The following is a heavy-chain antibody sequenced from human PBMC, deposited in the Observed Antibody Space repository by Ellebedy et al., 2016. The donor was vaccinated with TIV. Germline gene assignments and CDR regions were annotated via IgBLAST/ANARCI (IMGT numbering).Heavy chain of an antibody. Sequence: GGSLRLXXAASGFTFSSYAMHWVRQAPGKGLEWVAVISYDGSNKYYADSVKGRFTISRDNSKNTLYLQMNSLRAEDTAVYYCARDMGHWGQGTLVTVSS. CDR2: ISYDGSNK. CDR1: GFTFSSYA. J-gene: IGHJ4*02. D-gene: IGHD3-16*01. V-gene: IGHV3-30-3*01. CDR3: ARDMGH.